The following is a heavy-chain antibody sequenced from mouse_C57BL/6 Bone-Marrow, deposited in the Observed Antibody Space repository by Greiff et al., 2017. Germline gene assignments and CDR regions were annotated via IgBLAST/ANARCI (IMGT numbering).Heavy chain of an antibody. CDR3: AREYYGSSFYWYFDV. V-gene: IGHV1-18*01. J-gene: IGHJ1*03. CDR2: INPNNGGT. Sequence: EVQLQQSGPELVKPGASVKIPCKASGYTFTDYNMDWVKQSHGKSLEWIGDINPNNGGTIYNQKFKGKATLTVDKSSSTAYMELRSLTSEDTAVYYWAREYYGSSFYWYFDVWGTGTTVTVSS. D-gene: IGHD1-1*01. CDR1: GYTFTDYN.